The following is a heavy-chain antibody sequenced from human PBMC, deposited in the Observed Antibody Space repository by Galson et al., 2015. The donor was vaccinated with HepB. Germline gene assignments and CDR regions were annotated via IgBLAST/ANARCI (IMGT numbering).Heavy chain of an antibody. CDR2: ISGGGGST. J-gene: IGHJ4*02. Sequence: SLRLSCAASGFTFSSYAMSWVRQAPGKGLEWVSAISGGGGSTYYADSVKGRFTISRNNSKNTLYLQMNSLRAEDTAVYYCASFVVVPAANFWGQGTLVTVSS. D-gene: IGHD2-2*01. CDR3: ASFVVVPAANF. CDR1: GFTFSSYA. V-gene: IGHV3-23*01.